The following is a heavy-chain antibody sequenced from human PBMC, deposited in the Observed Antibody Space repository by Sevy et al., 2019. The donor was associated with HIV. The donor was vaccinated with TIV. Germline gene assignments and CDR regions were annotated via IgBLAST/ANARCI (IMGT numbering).Heavy chain of an antibody. CDR3: ARAYCYDSSAYYFDH. Sequence: ASVKVSCKASGYTFTAYCVHWVRHAPGQGLEWMGRINPNSRGTNYAQKFQGRVTMTRDTSISTAYMELSGLRYDDTAVYHCARAYCYDSSAYYFDHWGQGTLVTVSS. J-gene: IGHJ4*02. D-gene: IGHD3-22*01. CDR1: GYTFTAYC. V-gene: IGHV1-2*06. CDR2: INPNSRGT.